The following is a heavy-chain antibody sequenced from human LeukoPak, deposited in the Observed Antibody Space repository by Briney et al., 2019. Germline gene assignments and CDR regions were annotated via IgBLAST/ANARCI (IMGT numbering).Heavy chain of an antibody. J-gene: IGHJ4*02. CDR2: ISGSGGST. Sequence: AGGSLRLSRAASGFTFSSYAMSWVRQAPGKGLEWVSAISGSGGSTYYADSVKGRFTISRDNSKNTLYLQMNSLRAEDTAVYYCAKRPRGYSYGWTKPLDNWGQGTLVTVSS. CDR3: AKRPRGYSYGWTKPLDN. D-gene: IGHD5-18*01. V-gene: IGHV3-23*01. CDR1: GFTFSSYA.